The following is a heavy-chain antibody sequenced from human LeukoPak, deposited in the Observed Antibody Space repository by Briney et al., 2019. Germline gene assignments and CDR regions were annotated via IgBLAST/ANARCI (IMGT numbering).Heavy chain of an antibody. CDR3: ARYPGASGDSYYFDY. D-gene: IGHD4-17*01. CDR2: IYYRGSN. Sequence: SETLSLTSTVSGLSVTRYHWRWIRQPPGGGLEWIGYIYYRGSNNYAPSLHGRVTVSLDTSKNEFYLKLRSVTAADTAVYYCARYPGASGDSYYFDYWGQGTRVTVSS. CDR1: GLSVTRYH. V-gene: IGHV4-59*02. J-gene: IGHJ4*02.